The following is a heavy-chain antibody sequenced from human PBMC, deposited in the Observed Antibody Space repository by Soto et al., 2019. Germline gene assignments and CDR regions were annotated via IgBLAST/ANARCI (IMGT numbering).Heavy chain of an antibody. V-gene: IGHV1-18*01. CDR3: ARGRYGDY. CDR2: ISAHNGNT. CDR1: GYAFTTYG. D-gene: IGHD1-1*01. J-gene: IGHJ4*02. Sequence: QVHLVQSGAEVKKPGASVKVSYQGSGYAFTTYGITWVRQAPGQGLERMGWISAHNGNTNYAQKLQGRVTVTRDTSTSTAYMELRSLRYDDTAVYYCARGRYGDYWGQGALVTVSS.